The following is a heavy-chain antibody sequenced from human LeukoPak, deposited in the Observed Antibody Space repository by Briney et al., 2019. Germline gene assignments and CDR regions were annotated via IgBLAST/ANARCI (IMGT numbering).Heavy chain of an antibody. CDR2: IKEDGSEK. Sequence: GGSLRLSCAASGFTFSSFWMSWVRQAPGKGLEWVANIKEDGSEKYYVDSVKGRFTISRDNSKNTLYLQMNSLRAEDTAVYYCARGLGDYVWGSYRGVDYWGQGTLVTVSS. J-gene: IGHJ4*02. CDR1: GFTFSSFW. D-gene: IGHD3-16*02. CDR3: ARGLGDYVWGSYRGVDY. V-gene: IGHV3-7*04.